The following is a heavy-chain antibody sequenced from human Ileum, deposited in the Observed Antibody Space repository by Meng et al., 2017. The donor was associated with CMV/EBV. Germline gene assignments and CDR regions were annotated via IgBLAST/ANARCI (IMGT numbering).Heavy chain of an antibody. Sequence: ASGLTFSNYYMHWVRQAPGKGLVWVSRISNDGSGTTYADSVKGRFTMSRDNAKNTLYLQMNSLRAEDTAVYYCARADRRSGDSSLDYWGQGALVTVSS. V-gene: IGHV3-74*01. CDR3: ARADRRSGDSSLDY. J-gene: IGHJ4*02. D-gene: IGHD2-15*01. CDR1: GLTFSNYY. CDR2: ISNDGSGT.